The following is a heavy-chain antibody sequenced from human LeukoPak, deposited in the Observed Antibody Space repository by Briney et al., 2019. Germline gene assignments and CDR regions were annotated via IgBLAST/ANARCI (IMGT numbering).Heavy chain of an antibody. CDR1: GFTFDDYA. CDR3: AKDHSGNFWSGSLFDF. D-gene: IGHD3-3*01. CDR2: ISWDGGSR. V-gene: IGHV3-43*01. Sequence: GGSLRLSCTASGFTFDDYATHWVRQAPGKGLEWVSLISWDGGSRYYADSVKGRFTISRDNSKNSLYLQMNSLRIEDTAFYYCAKDHSGNFWSGSLFDFWGQGTLVTVSS. J-gene: IGHJ4*02.